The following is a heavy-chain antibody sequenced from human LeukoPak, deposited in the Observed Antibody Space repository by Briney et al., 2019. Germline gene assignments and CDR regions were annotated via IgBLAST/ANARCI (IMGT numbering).Heavy chain of an antibody. Sequence: GGSLRLSCTASGFRFSSYSMNWVRQAPGKGLEWVSYIGRDSGSIYYADSVKGRFTVSRDNAKTSVFLEMNSLRDDDTAVYYCARDRDWAFDYWGQGTLVTVSS. V-gene: IGHV3-48*02. CDR2: IGRDSGSI. J-gene: IGHJ4*02. CDR1: GFRFSSYS. D-gene: IGHD3/OR15-3a*01. CDR3: ARDRDWAFDY.